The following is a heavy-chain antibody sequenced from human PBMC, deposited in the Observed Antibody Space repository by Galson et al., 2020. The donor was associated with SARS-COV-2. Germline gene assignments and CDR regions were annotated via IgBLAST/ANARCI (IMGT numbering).Heavy chain of an antibody. V-gene: IGHV4-34*01. D-gene: IGHD3-9*01. Sequence: SQASETLSLTCAVYGGSFSGYCWTWIRQPPGKGLEWIGEINHSGTTNYNPSLKSRVTISVDTSKNQFSLNLRSVTAADTAVYYCARSPDYDILTGSYVDGFDFWGHGTMVIVSS. CDR3: ARSPDYDILTGSYVDGFDF. J-gene: IGHJ3*01. CDR1: GGSFSGYC. CDR2: INHSGTT.